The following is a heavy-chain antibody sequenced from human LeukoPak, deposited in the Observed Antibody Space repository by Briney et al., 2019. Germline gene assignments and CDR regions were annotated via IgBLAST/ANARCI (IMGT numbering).Heavy chain of an antibody. V-gene: IGHV3-21*01. J-gene: IGHJ4*02. CDR3: ARNYNWNLYYFDY. CDR1: GFTFSSYA. Sequence: GGSLRLSCAASGFTFSSYAMSWVRQAPGKGLEWVSSISSSSSYIYYADSVKGRFTISRDNAKNSLYLQMNSLRAEDTAVYYCARNYNWNLYYFDYWGQGTLVTVSS. CDR2: ISSSSSYI. D-gene: IGHD1-7*01.